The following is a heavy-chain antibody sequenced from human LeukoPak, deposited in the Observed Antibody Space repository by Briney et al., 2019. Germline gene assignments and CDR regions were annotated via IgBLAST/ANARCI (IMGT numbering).Heavy chain of an antibody. J-gene: IGHJ4*02. CDR3: GKGSLAVPATPLDF. CDR2: ISSRSTTI. CDR1: GFDFSNSF. Sequence: PGGSLRLSCTASGFDFSNSFMSWIRQATGKGLEWISYISSRSTTIYYADSVKGRFTISRDNAKNTVYLQMNNLRVDDTAVFYCGKGSLAVPATPLDFWGQGTLVTVSS. V-gene: IGHV3-11*01. D-gene: IGHD2-15*01.